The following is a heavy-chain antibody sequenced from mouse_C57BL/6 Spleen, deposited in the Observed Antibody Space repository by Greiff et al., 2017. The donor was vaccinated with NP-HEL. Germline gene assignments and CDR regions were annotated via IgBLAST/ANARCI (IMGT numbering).Heavy chain of an antibody. CDR2: INPSSGYT. CDR1: GYTFTSYT. V-gene: IGHV1-4*01. D-gene: IGHD1-1*01. CDR3: ARYYYGSRTDYAMDY. Sequence: QVTLKESGAELARPGASVKMSCKASGYTFTSYTMHWVKQRPGQGLEWIGYINPSSGYTKYNQKFKDKATLTADKSSSTAYMQLSSLTSEDSAVYYCARYYYGSRTDYAMDYWGQGTSVTVSS. J-gene: IGHJ4*01.